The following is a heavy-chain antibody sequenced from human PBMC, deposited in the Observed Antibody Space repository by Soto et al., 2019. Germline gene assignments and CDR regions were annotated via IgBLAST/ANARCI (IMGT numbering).Heavy chain of an antibody. CDR3: ARGHRGQLVAWYMDV. D-gene: IGHD6-6*01. V-gene: IGHV3-21*01. Sequence: GGSLRLSCAASGFTFSSYSMNWVRQAPGKGLEWVSSISSSSSYIYYADSVKGRFTISRDNAKNSLYLQMNSLRAEDTAVYYCARGHRGQLVAWYMDVWGKGTTVTVSS. CDR1: GFTFSSYS. CDR2: ISSSSSYI. J-gene: IGHJ6*03.